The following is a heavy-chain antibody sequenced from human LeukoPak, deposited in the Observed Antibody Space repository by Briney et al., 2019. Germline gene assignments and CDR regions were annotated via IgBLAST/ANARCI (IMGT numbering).Heavy chain of an antibody. CDR2: IYYSGST. V-gene: IGHV4-39*01. D-gene: IGHD2-2*01. CDR3: ARQRYCSSTSCNWFDP. Sequence: PSETLSLTCTVSGGSINSNNYYWGWIRQPPGKGLEYIGNIYYSGSTYYNPSLKSRVTMSVDTSKNQFSLKLSSVTAADTAVYYCARQRYCSSTSCNWFDPWGQGTLVTVSS. J-gene: IGHJ5*02. CDR1: GGSINSNNYY.